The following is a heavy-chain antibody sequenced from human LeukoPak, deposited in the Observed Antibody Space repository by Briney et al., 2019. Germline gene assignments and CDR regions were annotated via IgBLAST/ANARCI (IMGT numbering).Heavy chain of an antibody. CDR1: GYTFTNYY. J-gene: IGHJ4*02. D-gene: IGHD6-13*01. CDR2: INPSAGST. Sequence: GASVKVSCKASGYTFTNYYMHWVRQAPGQGLEWMGIINPSAGSTSYAQKFQGRITVTRDTSTSTVYMELSRLRSDDTAVYYCARDRIAAARASFAYWGQGTLVTVSS. V-gene: IGHV1-46*01. CDR3: ARDRIAAARASFAY.